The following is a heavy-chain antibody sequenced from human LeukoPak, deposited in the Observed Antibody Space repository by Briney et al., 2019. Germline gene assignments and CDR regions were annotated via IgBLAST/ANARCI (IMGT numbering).Heavy chain of an antibody. J-gene: IGHJ3*02. V-gene: IGHV4-31*03. Sequence: SETLSLTCTVSGGSISSGGYYWSWIRQPPGKGLEWIGYIYHSGSTYYNPSLKSRVTISVDTSKNQFSLKLSSVTAADTAVYYCARETVVVAATRAFDIWGQGTMVTVSP. D-gene: IGHD2-15*01. CDR2: IYHSGST. CDR1: GGSISSGGYY. CDR3: ARETVVVAATRAFDI.